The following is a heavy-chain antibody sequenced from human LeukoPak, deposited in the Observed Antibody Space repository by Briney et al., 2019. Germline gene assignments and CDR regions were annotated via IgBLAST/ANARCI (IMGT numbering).Heavy chain of an antibody. CDR2: ISASGDAT. Sequence: GGSLRLSCVASGFTFSNYAMNWVRQAPGKGLEWVSLISASGDATYYGDPVKSRFTISRDNSKNTLYLQMNSLRSDDTAVYYCAKDLDRSGKYYGGVNWGQGTLVTVSS. CDR3: AKDLDRSGKYYGGVN. V-gene: IGHV3-23*01. J-gene: IGHJ4*02. D-gene: IGHD3-22*01. CDR1: GFTFSNYA.